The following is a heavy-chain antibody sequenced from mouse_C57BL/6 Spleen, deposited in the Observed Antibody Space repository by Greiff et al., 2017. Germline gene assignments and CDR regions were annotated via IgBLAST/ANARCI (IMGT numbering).Heavy chain of an antibody. V-gene: IGHV14-4*01. Sequence: VQLQQSGAELVRPGASVKLSCTASGFNIKDDYMHWVKQRPEQGLEWIGWIDPENGDTEYASKFQGKATITADTSSNTAYLQLSSLTSEDTAVYYCTYWDWFAYWGQGTLATVSA. CDR1: GFNIKDDY. D-gene: IGHD4-1*01. CDR3: TYWDWFAY. CDR2: IDPENGDT. J-gene: IGHJ3*01.